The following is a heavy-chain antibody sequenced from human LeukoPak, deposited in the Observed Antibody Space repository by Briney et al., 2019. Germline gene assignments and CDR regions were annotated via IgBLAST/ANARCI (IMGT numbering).Heavy chain of an antibody. V-gene: IGHV4-34*01. Sequence: SETLSLTCNVSGGSFTNYYWSWIRQTPEKGLEWIGQINHSGDTSYNPSLRSRVTLSVDRSKNQFSLKVTSVTAADAGVYYCARGPGTVGLSPWGQGTLVTVSS. CDR1: GGSFTNYY. J-gene: IGHJ5*02. CDR2: INHSGDT. D-gene: IGHD1/OR15-1a*01. CDR3: ARGPGTVGLSP.